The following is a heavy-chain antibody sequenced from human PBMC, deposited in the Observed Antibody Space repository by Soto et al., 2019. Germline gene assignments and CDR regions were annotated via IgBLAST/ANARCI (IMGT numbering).Heavy chain of an antibody. CDR2: INAGNGKT. J-gene: IGHJ4*02. CDR1: GGTFSSYA. CDR3: AREAWGVVPAAMRGGYFDY. V-gene: IGHV1-3*01. Sequence: ASVKVSCKASGGTFSSYAISWVRQAPGQRLEWMGWINAGNGKTKYSQKFQGRVTITRDTSASTAYMELSSLRSEDTAVYYCAREAWGVVPAAMRGGYFDYWGQGTLVTVSS. D-gene: IGHD2-2*01.